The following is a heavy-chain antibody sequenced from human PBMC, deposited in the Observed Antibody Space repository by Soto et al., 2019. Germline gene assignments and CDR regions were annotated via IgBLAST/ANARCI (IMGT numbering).Heavy chain of an antibody. CDR3: ARGRGGPDRPYYDILTGYFFPYYFDY. V-gene: IGHV4-59*08. Sequence: SETLSLTCTVSGGSISSYYWSWIRQPPGKGLEWIGYIYYSGSTNYNPSLKSRVTISVDTSQNQFSLKLSSGTAADTAVYYCARGRGGPDRPYYDILTGYFFPYYFDYWGQGTLVTVSS. CDR2: IYYSGST. CDR1: GGSISSYY. J-gene: IGHJ4*02. D-gene: IGHD3-9*01.